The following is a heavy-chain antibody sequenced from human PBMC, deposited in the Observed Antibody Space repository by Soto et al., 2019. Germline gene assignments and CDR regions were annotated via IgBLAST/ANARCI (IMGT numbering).Heavy chain of an antibody. CDR3: ARGVSDFDY. J-gene: IGHJ4*02. CDR1: GFIVSGYH. V-gene: IGHV3-11*06. CDR2: IGTSDSYT. Sequence: QVQLVESGGGLVKPGGSLRLSCAASGFIVSGYHMSWIRQAPGKGLEWVSHIGTSDSYTNYADSVRGRFTISRDNAKTSLYLQMNSLSADDTAVYYCARGVSDFDYWGQGTLVTVSS.